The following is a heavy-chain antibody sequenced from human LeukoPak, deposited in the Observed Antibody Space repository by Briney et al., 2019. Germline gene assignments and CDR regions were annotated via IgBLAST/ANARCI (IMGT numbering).Heavy chain of an antibody. J-gene: IGHJ3*02. V-gene: IGHV6-1*01. D-gene: IGHD3-16*01. CDR1: GDGVSSNSAT. CDR3: ARVGHPWGIEDAFDI. CDR2: TYHRSKWYN. Sequence: SQTLSLTCAISGDGVSSNSATWNWIRQSPSRGLEWLGRTYHRSKWYNDYAVSVKSRITINPDTSKNQFSLQLNSVTPEDTAVYYCARVGHPWGIEDAFDIWGQGTMVTVSS.